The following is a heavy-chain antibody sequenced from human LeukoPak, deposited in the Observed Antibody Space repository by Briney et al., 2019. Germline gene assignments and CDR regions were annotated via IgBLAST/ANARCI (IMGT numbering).Heavy chain of an antibody. Sequence: KTSETLSLTCTVSGGSINSYYWSWIRQPPGKGLEWIGYIYYRGSTNYNPSLKSRVTISVDTSKNQFSLKLSSVTAADTAVYYCARYIVATTRHFDYWGQGTLVTVSS. J-gene: IGHJ4*02. D-gene: IGHD5-12*01. CDR2: IYYRGST. CDR1: GGSINSYY. CDR3: ARYIVATTRHFDY. V-gene: IGHV4-59*01.